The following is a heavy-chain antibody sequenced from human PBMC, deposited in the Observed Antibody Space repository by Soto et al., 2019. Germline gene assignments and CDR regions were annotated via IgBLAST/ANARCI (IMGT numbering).Heavy chain of an antibody. D-gene: IGHD5-18*01. CDR2: INWDDDK. CDR1: GFSLSTSGMC. V-gene: IGHV2-70*01. J-gene: IGHJ6*02. CDR3: ARGGYTPMDYYYRLDV. Sequence: SGPTLVNPTQTLTLTCTFSGFSLSTSGMCVNWIRQPPGKALEWLALINWDDDKYYSTSLRTRLSISRDTSKNRVVLTVTNMDPVDTATYFCARGGYTPMDYYYRLDVWGQGTPVTVSS.